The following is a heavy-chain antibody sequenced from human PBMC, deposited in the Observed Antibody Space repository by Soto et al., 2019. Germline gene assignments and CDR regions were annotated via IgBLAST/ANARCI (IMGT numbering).Heavy chain of an antibody. Sequence: QVQLQESGPGLVKPLQTLSLTCTVSNGSISSGDYHWTWIRQPPGKGLEWIGAIYYSGSTYYNPSLNSRIRISVDTSKYQFSLKVNSVTAADTAVYYCAREYRTPSVGAMDGLGQGTTVTVSS. CDR1: NGSISSGDYH. V-gene: IGHV4-30-4*01. D-gene: IGHD3-16*02. CDR3: AREYRTPSVGAMDG. CDR2: IYYSGST. J-gene: IGHJ6*02.